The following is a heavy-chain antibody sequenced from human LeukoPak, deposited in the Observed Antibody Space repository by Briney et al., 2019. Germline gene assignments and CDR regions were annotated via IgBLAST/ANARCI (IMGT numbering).Heavy chain of an antibody. CDR1: GFTFSSYW. CDR3: AKDSQWLVLVYYGMDV. V-gene: IGHV3-7*03. CDR2: IKQDGSEK. D-gene: IGHD6-19*01. Sequence: GGSLRLSCAASGFTFSSYWMSWVRQAPGKGLEWVANIKQDGSEKYYVDSVKGRFTISRDNAKNSLYLQMNSLRAEDTAVYYCAKDSQWLVLVYYGMDVWGKGTTVTVSS. J-gene: IGHJ6*04.